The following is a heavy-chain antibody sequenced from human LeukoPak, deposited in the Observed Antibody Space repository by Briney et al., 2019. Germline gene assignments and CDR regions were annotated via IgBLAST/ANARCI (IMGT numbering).Heavy chain of an antibody. CDR2: ISGSGGST. D-gene: IGHD3-10*01. CDR1: GFTFSSYA. J-gene: IGHJ4*02. V-gene: IGHV3-23*01. Sequence: GWSLRLSCAASGFTFSSYAMSWVRQAPGKGLEWVSAISGSGGSTYYADSVKGRFTISRDNSKNTLYLQMNSLRAEDTAVYYCAKGPAGHYYGSGSYYNGFDYWGQGTLVTVSS. CDR3: AKGPAGHYYGSGSYYNGFDY.